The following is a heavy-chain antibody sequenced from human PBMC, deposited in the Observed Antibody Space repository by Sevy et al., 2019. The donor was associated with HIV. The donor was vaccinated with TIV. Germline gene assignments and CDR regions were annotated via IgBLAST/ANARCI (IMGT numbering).Heavy chain of an antibody. J-gene: IGHJ6*02. CDR1: GFTLSDHY. CDR3: TRALIVVARFFRYYHGMDV. D-gene: IGHD6-19*01. Sequence: GGSLRLSCAASGFTLSDHYMDWVRQAPGKGLEWIGRSRNKANGYTTEYAASVKGRFTISRDESKNSLYLQMNSLKSEDTAIYYCTRALIVVARFFRYYHGMDVWGQGTTVTVSS. CDR2: SRNKANGYTT. V-gene: IGHV3-72*01.